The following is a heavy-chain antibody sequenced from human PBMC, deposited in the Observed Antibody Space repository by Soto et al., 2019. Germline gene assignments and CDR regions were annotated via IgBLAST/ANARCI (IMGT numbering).Heavy chain of an antibody. CDR3: ASHLVMAGTRGFDH. Sequence: QVQLQESGPGLVKPSGTLSLTCAVSSGSVFSSNWWSWVRLPPGKGLEWIRESRNSGGANYNPSLKSRVTITVDRSRNHIFLELSSVTAADTAVYYCASHLVMAGTRGFDHWGLGTLVTVSS. J-gene: IGHJ4*02. D-gene: IGHD6-19*01. CDR2: SRNSGGA. CDR1: SGSVFSSNW. V-gene: IGHV4-4*02.